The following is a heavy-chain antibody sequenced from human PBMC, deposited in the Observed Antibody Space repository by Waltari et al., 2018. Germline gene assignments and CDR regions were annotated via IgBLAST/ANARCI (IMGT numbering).Heavy chain of an antibody. CDR1: GGSISSYY. CDR2: IYYSGST. J-gene: IGHJ6*03. D-gene: IGHD3-10*01. Sequence: QVQLQESGPGLVKPSETLSLTCTVSGGSISSYYWRWLRQPPGKGLEWIGYIYYSGSTNYNPSLKSRVTISVDTSKNQFSLKLSSVTAADTAVYYCARAEKDGSGDYYYYYYMDVWGKGTTVTVSS. CDR3: ARAEKDGSGDYYYYYYMDV. V-gene: IGHV4-59*01.